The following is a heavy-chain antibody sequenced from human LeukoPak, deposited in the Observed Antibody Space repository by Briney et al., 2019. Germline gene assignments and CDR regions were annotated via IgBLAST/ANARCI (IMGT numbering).Heavy chain of an antibody. CDR1: GFIFNNYW. D-gene: IGHD2-15*01. CDR2: IRQDGSEK. CDR3: ARQRRYCSGYNCYQRTFDY. V-gene: IGHV3-7*01. Sequence: PGGSLRLSCAASGFIFNNYWIRWVRQAPGEGLEWVANIRQDGSEKYYVDSVKGRFTISRDNAKNSLYLQMNSLRAEDTAVYYCARQRRYCSGYNCYQRTFDYWGQGTLVTVSS. J-gene: IGHJ4*02.